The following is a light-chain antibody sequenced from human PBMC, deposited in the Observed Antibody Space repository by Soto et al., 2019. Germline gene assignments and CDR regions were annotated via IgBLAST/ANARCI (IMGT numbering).Light chain of an antibody. J-gene: IGLJ1*01. CDR3: SSYTSSSIRV. CDR1: SSDVGAYNY. CDR2: DVS. Sequence: SALTQPAYVSGSPGQSITISCTGTSSDVGAYNYVSWYQQHPGKAPKLILYDVSTRPSGVSNRFSGSKSGNTAFLTISGLQAEDEADYYCSSYTSSSIRVFGTGTKLTVL. V-gene: IGLV2-14*01.